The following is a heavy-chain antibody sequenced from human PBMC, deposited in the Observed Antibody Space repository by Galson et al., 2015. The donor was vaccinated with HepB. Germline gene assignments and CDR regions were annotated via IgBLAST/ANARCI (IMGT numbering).Heavy chain of an antibody. CDR3: ARQIGGGLFDF. Sequence: SGAEVKKPGESLKISCKASGYSFTSCWIGWVRQMPGKGLEWMAIIDPSDSGTRYNPSFRGQVTISVDKSLTTAYLYWSSLKASDTAMYYCARQIGGGLFDFWGHGTLLTVSS. V-gene: IGHV5-51*01. CDR1: GYSFTSCW. D-gene: IGHD3-10*01. CDR2: IDPSDSGT. J-gene: IGHJ4*01.